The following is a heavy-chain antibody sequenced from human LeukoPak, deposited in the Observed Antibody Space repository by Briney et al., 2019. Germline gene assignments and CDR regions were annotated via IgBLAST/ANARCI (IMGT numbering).Heavy chain of an antibody. CDR2: INPNSGDP. V-gene: IGHV1-2*02. Sequence: ASVNVSCKTSGYTFTVYYIHWVRQAPGQGLEWMGWINPNSGDPNYAQKFQGRVTMTRDTSNSTAYMELRWLTSEDTATYFCAGGVVDPGLDHWGQGSLVTVSS. J-gene: IGHJ4*02. D-gene: IGHD2-2*01. CDR3: AGGVVDPGLDH. CDR1: GYTFTVYY.